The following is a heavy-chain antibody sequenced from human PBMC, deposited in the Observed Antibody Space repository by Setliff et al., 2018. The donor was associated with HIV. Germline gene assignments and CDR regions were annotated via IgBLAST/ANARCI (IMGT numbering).Heavy chain of an antibody. CDR1: GFTLSDHH. Sequence: LRLSCAASGFTLSDHHMNWIRRAPGKGLEWVPYISHSGGTIKYADFVRGRFTISRDNSKNTLYLQMNSLRAEDTAVYYCAKPPRPSSWPQYYFDYWGQGTLVTVSS. V-gene: IGHV3-11*01. CDR2: ISHSGGTI. D-gene: IGHD6-13*01. J-gene: IGHJ4*02. CDR3: AKPPRPSSWPQYYFDY.